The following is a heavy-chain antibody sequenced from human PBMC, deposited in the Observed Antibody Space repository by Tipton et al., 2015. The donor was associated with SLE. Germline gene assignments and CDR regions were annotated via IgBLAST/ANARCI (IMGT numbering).Heavy chain of an antibody. V-gene: IGHV3-23*01. Sequence: SLRLSCAASGFTFSSHAMSWVRQAPGKGLEWVSAISGAGFGTYYTDSVKGRFRISRDNSRNTVYLEINNLRDEDTAVYHCAKGIGVESAFDYYGIDVWGPGTTVTVSS. D-gene: IGHD6-19*01. J-gene: IGHJ6*02. CDR1: GFTFSSHA. CDR2: ISGAGFGT. CDR3: AKGIGVESAFDYYGIDV.